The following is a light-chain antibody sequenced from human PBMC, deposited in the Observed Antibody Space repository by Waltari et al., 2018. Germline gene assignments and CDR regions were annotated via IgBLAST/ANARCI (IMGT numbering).Light chain of an antibody. J-gene: IGLJ2*01. CDR2: DVS. Sequence: QSALTQPASVSGSPGQSITISCTGTSSDVGGYNYVSWYQQHPGKAPKLIIYDVSNRASGVSNRFSGSKSGNTASLTISGLQAEDEADYYCSSYTSRSTWVFGGGTKLTVL. V-gene: IGLV2-14*03. CDR3: SSYTSRSTWV. CDR1: SSDVGGYNY.